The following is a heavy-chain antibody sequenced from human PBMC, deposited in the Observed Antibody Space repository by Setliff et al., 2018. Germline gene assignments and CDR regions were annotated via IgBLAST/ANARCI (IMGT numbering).Heavy chain of an antibody. CDR2: INPSSGGT. CDR1: GYTFIDHY. Sequence: ASVKVSCKASGYTFIDHYLHWVRQAPGHGLEWMGWINPSSGGTHYAQKFQVRVTMTRDTSINTTLMELSGLRPDDTAVYYCAREDLYCNGGICYPIFRREGAWFDPWGQGTLVTVSS. D-gene: IGHD2-15*01. V-gene: IGHV1-2*02. J-gene: IGHJ5*02. CDR3: AREDLYCNGGICYPIFRREGAWFDP.